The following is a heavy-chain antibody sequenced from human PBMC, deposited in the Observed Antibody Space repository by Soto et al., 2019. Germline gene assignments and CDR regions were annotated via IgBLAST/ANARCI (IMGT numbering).Heavy chain of an antibody. Sequence: PGGSLRLSCAASGFTFSSYAMHWVRQAPGKGLEWVAVISYDGSNKYYADSVKGRFTISRDNSKNTLYLQMNSLRAEDTAVYYCARDIKWLVSGYYYGMDVWGQGTRVTLSS. CDR3: ARDIKWLVSGYYYGMDV. CDR1: GFTFSSYA. CDR2: ISYDGSNK. V-gene: IGHV3-30-3*01. J-gene: IGHJ6*02. D-gene: IGHD6-19*01.